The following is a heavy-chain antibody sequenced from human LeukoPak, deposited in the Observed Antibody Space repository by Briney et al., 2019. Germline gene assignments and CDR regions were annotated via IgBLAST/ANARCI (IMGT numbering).Heavy chain of an antibody. CDR3: ARGRGVKRGYSYGYAGYDY. J-gene: IGHJ4*02. V-gene: IGHV4-39*07. CDR2: INHSGST. Sequence: PSETLSLTCTVSGGSISITSYYWSWIRQPPGKGLEWIGEINHSGSTNYNPSLKSRVTISVDTSKNQFSLKLSSVTAADTAVYYCARGRGVKRGYSYGYAGYDYWGQGTLVTVSS. CDR1: GGSISITSYY. D-gene: IGHD5-18*01.